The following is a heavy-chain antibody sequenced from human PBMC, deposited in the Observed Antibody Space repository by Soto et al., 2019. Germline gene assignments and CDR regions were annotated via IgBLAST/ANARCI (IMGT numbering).Heavy chain of an antibody. CDR2: INAGNGNT. V-gene: IGHV1-3*01. Sequence: ASVKVSCKASGYTFTSYAMHWVRQAPGQRLEWMGWINAGNGNTKYSQKFQGRVTITRDTSASTAYRELSSLRSEDTAVYYCARAVPPGGYCSGGSCYFWYWFDPWGQGTLVTVSS. D-gene: IGHD2-15*01. CDR3: ARAVPPGGYCSGGSCYFWYWFDP. J-gene: IGHJ5*02. CDR1: GYTFTSYA.